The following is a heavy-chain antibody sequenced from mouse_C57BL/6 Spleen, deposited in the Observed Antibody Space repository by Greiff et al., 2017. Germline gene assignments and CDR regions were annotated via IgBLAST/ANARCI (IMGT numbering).Heavy chain of an antibody. CDR2: IDPSDSYT. CDR1: GYTFTSYW. Sequence: QVQLQQPGAELVMPGASVKLSCKASGYTFTSYWMHWVKQRPGQGLEWIGEIDPSDSYTNYNQKFKGKSTLTVDKSSSTAYMQLSSLTSEDSAVYYCARWDSSGHYFDYWGQGTTLSLL. J-gene: IGHJ2*01. D-gene: IGHD3-2*02. CDR3: ARWDSSGHYFDY. V-gene: IGHV1-69*01.